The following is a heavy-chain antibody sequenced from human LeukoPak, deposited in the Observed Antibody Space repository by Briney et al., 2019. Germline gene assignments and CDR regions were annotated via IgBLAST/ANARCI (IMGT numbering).Heavy chain of an antibody. CDR1: GFTFSSYS. CDR3: AKDFAWVQKLELRDKSAFDI. CDR2: ISSSSSTI. Sequence: PGGSLRLSCAASGFTFSSYSMNWVRQAPGKGLEWVSYISSSSSTIYYADSVKGRFTISRDNSKNTLYLQMDSLRAEDTAVYYCAKDFAWVQKLELRDKSAFDIWGQGTMVTVSS. D-gene: IGHD1-7*01. J-gene: IGHJ3*02. V-gene: IGHV3-48*01.